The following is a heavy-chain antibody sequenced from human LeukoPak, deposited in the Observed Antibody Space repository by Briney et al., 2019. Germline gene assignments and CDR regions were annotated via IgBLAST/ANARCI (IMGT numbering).Heavy chain of an antibody. Sequence: SETLSLTCTVSGGSISSYYWSWIRQPPGKGLEWIGYIYYSGSTNYNPSLKSRVTISVDTSKNQFSLKLSSVTAADTAVYYCARLRYDSSGYYWTHYYYYMDVWGKGTTVTVSS. V-gene: IGHV4-59*01. D-gene: IGHD3-22*01. J-gene: IGHJ6*03. CDR2: IYYSGST. CDR1: GGSISSYY. CDR3: ARLRYDSSGYYWTHYYYYMDV.